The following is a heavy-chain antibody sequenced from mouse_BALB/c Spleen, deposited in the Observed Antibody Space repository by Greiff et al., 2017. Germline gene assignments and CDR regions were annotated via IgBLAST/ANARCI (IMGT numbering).Heavy chain of an antibody. J-gene: IGHJ3*01. V-gene: IGHV1S135*01. CDR1: GYSFTDYN. CDR3: ARSDYDGEAWFAY. Sequence: LQESGPELVKPGASVKVSCKASGYSFTDYNMYWVKQSHGKSLEWIGYIDPYNGGTSYNQKFKGKATLTADKSSNTAYMQLSSLTSEDSAVYFCARSDYDGEAWFAYWGQGTLVTVSA. D-gene: IGHD2-4*01. CDR2: IDPYNGGT.